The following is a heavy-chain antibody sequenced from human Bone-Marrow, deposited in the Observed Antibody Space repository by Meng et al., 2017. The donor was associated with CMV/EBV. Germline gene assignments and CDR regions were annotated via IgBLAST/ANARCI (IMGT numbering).Heavy chain of an antibody. CDR2: IYYSGST. CDR3: AREVKYEGIVVVITFDY. Sequence: SISSSSYYWGWIRQPPGKGLEWIGSIYYSGSTYYNPSLKSRVTISVDTSKNQFSLKLSSVTAADTAVYYCAREVKYEGIVVVITFDYWGQGTLVTVSS. V-gene: IGHV4-39*07. D-gene: IGHD3-22*01. J-gene: IGHJ4*02. CDR1: SISSSSYY.